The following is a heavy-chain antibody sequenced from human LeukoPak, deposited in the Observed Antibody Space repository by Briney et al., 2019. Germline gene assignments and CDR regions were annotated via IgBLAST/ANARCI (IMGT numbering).Heavy chain of an antibody. J-gene: IGHJ4*02. V-gene: IGHV3-11*01. CDR2: ISSSGTNI. D-gene: IGHD5-18*01. CDR3: ARGRGYGYAD. Sequence: GGSLRLSCAASGFTFSDYYMSWIRQAPGKGLEWVSYISSSGTNIHYADSVKGRFIISRDNAKNSLDLQMNSLRAEDTAVYYCARGRGYGYADWGQGTLVTVSS. CDR1: GFTFSDYY.